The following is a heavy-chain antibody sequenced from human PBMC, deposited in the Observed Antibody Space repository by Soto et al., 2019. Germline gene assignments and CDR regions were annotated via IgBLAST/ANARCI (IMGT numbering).Heavy chain of an antibody. CDR3: ARAHYGGNLPFDY. Sequence: GASVKVSCKASGGTFSSYAISWVRQAPGQGLEWMGGIIPIFGTANYAQKFQGRVTITADESTSTAYMELSSLRSEDTAVYYCARAHYGGNLPFDYWGQGTLVTVSS. J-gene: IGHJ4*02. V-gene: IGHV1-69*13. CDR1: GGTFSSYA. D-gene: IGHD4-17*01. CDR2: IIPIFGTA.